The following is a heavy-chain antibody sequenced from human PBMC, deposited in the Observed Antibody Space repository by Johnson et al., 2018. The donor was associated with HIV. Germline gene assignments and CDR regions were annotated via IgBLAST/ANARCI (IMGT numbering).Heavy chain of an antibody. D-gene: IGHD6-13*01. CDR2: ISYDGSNK. Sequence: MQLVESGGGVVQAGRSLRLSCAASGFTFSSYAMHWVRQAPGKGLEWVAVISYDGSNKYYADSVKGRFTISRDNSKNTLYLQMNSLRAEDTAVYYCARDGTSRGGAFDIWGQGTMVTVSS. J-gene: IGHJ3*02. CDR3: ARDGTSRGGAFDI. CDR1: GFTFSSYA. V-gene: IGHV3-30-3*01.